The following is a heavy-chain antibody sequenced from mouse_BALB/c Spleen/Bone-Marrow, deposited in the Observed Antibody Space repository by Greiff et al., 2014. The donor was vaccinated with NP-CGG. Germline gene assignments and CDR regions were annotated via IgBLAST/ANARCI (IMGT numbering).Heavy chain of an antibody. J-gene: IGHJ4*01. CDR1: GFTFSNFG. CDR3: ARSTWSYYNGMDY. V-gene: IGHV5-17*02. CDR2: ISGVSSTI. D-gene: IGHD1-1*01. Sequence: EVNVVESGGGLVQPGGSRKLSSAASGFTFSNFGIHWVRQAPEKGLEWVAYISGVSSTIYYADTVKGRFTISRDNPKNTLFLQMTSLRSEDTAMYYCARSTWSYYNGMDYWGQGTSVTVSS.